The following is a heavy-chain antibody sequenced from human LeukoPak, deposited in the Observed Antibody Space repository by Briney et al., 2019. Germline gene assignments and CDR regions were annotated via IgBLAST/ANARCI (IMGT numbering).Heavy chain of an antibody. J-gene: IGHJ4*02. V-gene: IGHV4-38-2*01. CDR3: ARHRYHVGAIALDY. Sequence: PSETLSLTCAVSGYSLSSGYYCGWIRQPPGKGLEWIGSIYHSGSTYYNPSLKGRVSISVDTSKNQFSLKLSSVAAADTTVYYCARHRYHVGAIALDYWGQGTLVTVSS. CDR1: GYSLSSGYY. D-gene: IGHD1-26*01. CDR2: IYHSGST.